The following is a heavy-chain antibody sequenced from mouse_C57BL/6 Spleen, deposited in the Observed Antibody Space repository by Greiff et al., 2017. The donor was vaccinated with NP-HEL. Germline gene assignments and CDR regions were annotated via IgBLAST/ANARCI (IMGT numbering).Heavy chain of an antibody. V-gene: IGHV5-17*01. CDR1: GFTFSDYG. D-gene: IGHD1-1*01. Sequence: EVKLMESGGGLVKPGGSLKLSCAASGFTFSDYGMHWVRQAPEKGLEWVAYISSGSSTIYYADTVKGRFTISRDNAKNTLFLQMTSLRSEDTAMYYCARPLGGSSYTWFAYWGQGTLVTVSA. CDR3: ARPLGGSSYTWFAY. J-gene: IGHJ3*01. CDR2: ISSGSSTI.